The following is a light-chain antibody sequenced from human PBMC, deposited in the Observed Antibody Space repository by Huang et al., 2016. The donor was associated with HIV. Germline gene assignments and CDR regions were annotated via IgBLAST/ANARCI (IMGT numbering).Light chain of an antibody. J-gene: IGKJ4*01. CDR1: QSVSNY. CDR2: DTS. V-gene: IGKV3-11*01. Sequence: DIVLTQSPATLSLSPGERATLSCRASQSVSNYLAWYQQKPGQAPRLLISDTSNRASGVPARFSGSGSGTDFTLTISSLEPEDFAVYYCQQRGKRALTFGGGTKVEIK. CDR3: QQRGKRALT.